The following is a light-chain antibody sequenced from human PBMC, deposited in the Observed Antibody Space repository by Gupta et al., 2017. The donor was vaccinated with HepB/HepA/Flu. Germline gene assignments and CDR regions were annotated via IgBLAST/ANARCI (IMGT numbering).Light chain of an antibody. CDR2: GVS. CDR3: QQYGSSIS. J-gene: IGKJ4*01. CDR1: QSVTY. V-gene: IGKV3-20*01. Sequence: IVLPQSPGTLSLSPGERATLSCGASQSVTYLAWYQQKPGQAPRLLIYGVSSRAAGIPDRFSGSGSGTDFTLTISRLEPEDFAVYYCQQYGSSISCGGGTKVEIK.